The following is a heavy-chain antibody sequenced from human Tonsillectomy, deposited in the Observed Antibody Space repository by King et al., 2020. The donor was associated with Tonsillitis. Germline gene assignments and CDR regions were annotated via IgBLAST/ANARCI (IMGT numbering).Heavy chain of an antibody. J-gene: IGHJ4*02. CDR3: AKGPTYIPDY. Sequence: DVQLVESGGGLVQPGGSLRLSCAASGFTFSSYAMSWVRQAPGKGLEWVSVIYSGGSSTYYADSVKGRFTISRDNSKNTLYLQMNSLRAEDTAVYYCAKGPTYIPDYWGQGTLVTVSS. V-gene: IGHV3-23*03. CDR2: IYSGGSST. CDR1: GFTFSSYA.